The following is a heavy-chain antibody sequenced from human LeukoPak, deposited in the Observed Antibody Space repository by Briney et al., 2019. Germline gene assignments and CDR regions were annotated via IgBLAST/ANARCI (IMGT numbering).Heavy chain of an antibody. CDR3: ARENGNYYDSSGYYPAVLYYFDY. J-gene: IGHJ4*02. D-gene: IGHD3-22*01. Sequence: GGSLRLSCAASGFTFSTYGMPWVRQAPGKGLGWVAIIWYDGSDKYYADSVKGRFTISRDNSTNTLYLQMNSLRAKDTAVYYCARENGNYYDSSGYYPAVLYYFDYWGQGTLVTVSS. V-gene: IGHV3-33*01. CDR1: GFTFSTYG. CDR2: IWYDGSDK.